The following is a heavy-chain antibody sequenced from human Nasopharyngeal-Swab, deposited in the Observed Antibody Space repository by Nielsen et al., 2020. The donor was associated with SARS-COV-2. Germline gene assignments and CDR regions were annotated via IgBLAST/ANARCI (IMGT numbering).Heavy chain of an antibody. D-gene: IGHD2-2*01. CDR3: ARVNRDIVVVPAAIPPGEGNYYYMDV. Sequence: ASVKVSCKASGYTFTSYGISWVRQAPGQGLEWMGWISAYNGNTNYAQKLQGRVTMTTDTSTSTAYMELRSLRSDDTAVYCCARVNRDIVVVPAAIPPGEGNYYYMDVWGKGTTVTVSS. V-gene: IGHV1-18*01. CDR1: GYTFTSYG. CDR2: ISAYNGNT. J-gene: IGHJ6*03.